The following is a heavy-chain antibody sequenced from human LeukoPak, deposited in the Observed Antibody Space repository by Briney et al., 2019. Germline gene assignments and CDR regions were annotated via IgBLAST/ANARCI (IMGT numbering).Heavy chain of an antibody. CDR2: INHSGST. V-gene: IGHV4-34*01. CDR1: GGSFSGYY. D-gene: IGHD3-10*01. Sequence: SETLSLTCAVYGGSFSGYYWSWIRQPPGKGLEWIGEINHSGSTNYNPSLKSRVTISVDTSKNQFSLKLSSVTAADTAVYYCARGWDYYGSGSQNFDYWGQGTLVTVSS. CDR3: ARGWDYYGSGSQNFDY. J-gene: IGHJ4*02.